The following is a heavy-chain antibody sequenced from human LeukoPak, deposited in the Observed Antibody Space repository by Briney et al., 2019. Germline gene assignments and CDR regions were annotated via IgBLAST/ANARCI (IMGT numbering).Heavy chain of an antibody. D-gene: IGHD3-10*01. CDR1: GGSISSGSYY. Sequence: KSSQTLSLTCTVSGGSISSGSYYWSWIRQPAGKGLEWIGRIYTSGSTNYNPSLKSRVTISVDTSKNQFSLKLRSVTAADTAVYYCARHEHLHYYGLWFDPWGQGTLVAVSS. V-gene: IGHV4-61*02. CDR2: IYTSGST. CDR3: ARHEHLHYYGLWFDP. J-gene: IGHJ5*02.